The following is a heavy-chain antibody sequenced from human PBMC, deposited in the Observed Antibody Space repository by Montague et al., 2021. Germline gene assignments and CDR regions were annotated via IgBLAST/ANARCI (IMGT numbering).Heavy chain of an antibody. CDR1: GGSISSNGYY. CDR3: ARYDWVTFGELMHDAFDI. V-gene: IGHV4-39*01. CDR2: IYYSGSS. D-gene: IGHD3-16*01. Sequence: SETLSLTCTVSGGSISSNGYYWGWIRQPPGKGLEWIGSIYYSGSSYYNPSLKSRVTISVDTSKNQFSLKLNSVTAADTAVYYCARYDWVTFGELMHDAFDIWGQGTLVAVSS. J-gene: IGHJ3*02.